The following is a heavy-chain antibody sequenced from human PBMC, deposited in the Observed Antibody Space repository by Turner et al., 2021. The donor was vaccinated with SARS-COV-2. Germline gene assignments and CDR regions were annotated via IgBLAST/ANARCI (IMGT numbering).Heavy chain of an antibody. V-gene: IGHV1-2*04. CDR2: INPNSGGT. CDR3: ARDQPNYDSLTDYYPSWAFDI. D-gene: IGHD3-9*01. CDR1: GYTFTGYY. Sequence: QVQLVQSGAEVKKPGASVKVSCKASGYTFTGYYMHWVRQAPGQGLEWMGWINPNSGGTNYAQKFQGWVTMTRDTSISTAYMELSRLRSDDTAVYYCARDQPNYDSLTDYYPSWAFDIWGQGTMVTISS. J-gene: IGHJ3*02.